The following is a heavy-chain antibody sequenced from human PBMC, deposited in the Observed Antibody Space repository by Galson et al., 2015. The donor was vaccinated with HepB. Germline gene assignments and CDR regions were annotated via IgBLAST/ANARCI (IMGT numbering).Heavy chain of an antibody. Sequence: SLRLSCAASGFTFSNYAMSWVRQVPGKGLEWVSTISGPGGSTYYADSVQGRFTISRDNSKNTLYLQMNSLRVEDTAVYYCARDRPFDYWGQGTLVTVSS. V-gene: IGHV3-23*01. CDR3: ARDRPFDY. J-gene: IGHJ4*02. CDR2: ISGPGGST. CDR1: GFTFSNYA.